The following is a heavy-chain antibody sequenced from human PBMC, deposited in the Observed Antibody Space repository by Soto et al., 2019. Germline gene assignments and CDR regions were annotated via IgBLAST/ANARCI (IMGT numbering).Heavy chain of an antibody. J-gene: IGHJ4*02. CDR2: IIPIFGTA. Sequence: SVKVSCKASGGTFSSYAISWVRQAPGQGLEWMGGIIPIFGTANYAQKFQGRVTITADESTSTAYMELSSLGSEDTAVNYCARDKPPKAEAGNRLANWGQGTLVTVSS. D-gene: IGHD6-19*01. CDR1: GGTFSSYA. CDR3: ARDKPPKAEAGNRLAN. V-gene: IGHV1-69*13.